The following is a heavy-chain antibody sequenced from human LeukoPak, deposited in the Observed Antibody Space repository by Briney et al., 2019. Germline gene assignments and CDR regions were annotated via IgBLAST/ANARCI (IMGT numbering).Heavy chain of an antibody. V-gene: IGHV4-59*01. D-gene: IGHD6-19*01. CDR3: AREKSSGWYGGDFDY. CDR1: GGSISSYY. J-gene: IGHJ4*02. CDR2: ILYSGST. Sequence: SETLSLTCTVPGGSISSYYWGWVRQPPGKGLGWVGYILYSGSTNYNPSLKSRVTISVDTYKSQFSLNLSSVTAADTAVYYCAREKSSGWYGGDFDYWGQGTLVTVSS.